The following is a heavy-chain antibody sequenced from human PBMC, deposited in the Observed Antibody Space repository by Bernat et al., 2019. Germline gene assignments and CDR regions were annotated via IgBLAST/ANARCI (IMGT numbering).Heavy chain of an antibody. CDR1: GFTFSSYE. D-gene: IGHD5-12*01. CDR3: AREYGYSGYDRYYYYYMDV. Sequence: EVQLVESGGGLVQPGGSLRLSCAASGFTFSSYEMNWVRQAPGKGLAWVSYISSSGSTIYYADSLKGRFTISRDNAKNSLYLQMNSLRAENTAVYYCAREYGYSGYDRYYYYYMDVWGKGTTVTVSS. J-gene: IGHJ6*03. CDR2: ISSSGSTI. V-gene: IGHV3-48*03.